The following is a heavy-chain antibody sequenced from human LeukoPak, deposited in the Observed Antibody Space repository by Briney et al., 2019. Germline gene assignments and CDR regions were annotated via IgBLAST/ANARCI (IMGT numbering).Heavy chain of an antibody. V-gene: IGHV1-69*13. J-gene: IGHJ4*02. CDR3: ASFKEVGYYFDY. CDR1: GGTFSSYA. Sequence: SVKVSCKASGGTFSSYAISWVRLAPGQGLEWMGGIIPIFGTANYAQKFQGRVTITADESTSTAYMELSSLRSEDTAVYYCASFKEVGYYFDYWGQGTLVTVSS. D-gene: IGHD2-2*03. CDR2: IIPIFGTA.